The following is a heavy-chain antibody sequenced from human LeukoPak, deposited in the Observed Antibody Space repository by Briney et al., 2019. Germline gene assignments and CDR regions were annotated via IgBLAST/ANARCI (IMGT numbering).Heavy chain of an antibody. V-gene: IGHV7-4-1*02. CDR3: ASNVDTATIAEFDY. CDR1: GYTFTSYA. D-gene: IGHD5-18*01. Sequence: GASVKVSCKASGYTFTSYAMNWMRQAPGQGLEWMGWINTNTGNPMYAQGFTGRFVFSLDTSVSTAYLQISSLKAEDTAVYYCASNVDTATIAEFDYWGQGTLVTVSS. CDR2: INTNTGNP. J-gene: IGHJ4*02.